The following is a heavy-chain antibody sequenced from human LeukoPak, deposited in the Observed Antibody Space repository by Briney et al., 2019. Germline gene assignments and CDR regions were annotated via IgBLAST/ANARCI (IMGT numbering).Heavy chain of an antibody. CDR3: ARPTSITMVRGVITSNWFDP. D-gene: IGHD3-10*01. J-gene: IGHJ5*02. CDR1: GYTFTSYG. CDR2: ISAYNGNT. V-gene: IGHV1-18*01. Sequence: ASVKVSCKASGYTFTSYGISWVRQAPGQGLEWMGWISAYNGNTNYAQKLQGRVTMTTDTSTSTAYMELRSLRSDDTAVYYCARPTSITMVRGVITSNWFDPWGQGTLVTVSS.